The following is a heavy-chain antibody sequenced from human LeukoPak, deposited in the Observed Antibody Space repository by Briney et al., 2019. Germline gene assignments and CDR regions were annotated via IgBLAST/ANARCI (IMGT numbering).Heavy chain of an antibody. J-gene: IGHJ5*02. V-gene: IGHV1-69*01. CDR1: GGTFSSYA. CDR3: ARNLAFPGSCTSCYDWFDP. CDR2: IIPIFGTA. D-gene: IGHD2-2*01. Sequence: SVKVSCKASGGTFSSYAISWVRQAPGQGLEWMGGIIPIFGTANYAQKFQGRVTITADESTSTAYMELSSLRSEDMAVYYCARNLAFPGSCTSCYDWFDPWGQGTLVTVSS.